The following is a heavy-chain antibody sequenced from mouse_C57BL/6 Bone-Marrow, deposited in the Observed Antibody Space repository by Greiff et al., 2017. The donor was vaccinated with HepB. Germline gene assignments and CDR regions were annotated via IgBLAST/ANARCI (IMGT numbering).Heavy chain of an antibody. CDR2: IYPGSGST. J-gene: IGHJ1*03. CDR1: GYTFTSYW. V-gene: IGHV1-55*01. Sequence: QVQLQQPGAELVKPGASVKMSCKASGYTFTSYWITWVKQRPGQGLEWIGDIYPGSGSTNYNAKFKSKATLTVDTSASTAYMQLSSLTSEDSAVYYCARRYSNYWYFDVWGTGSTVTVSS. CDR3: ARRYSNYWYFDV. D-gene: IGHD2-5*01.